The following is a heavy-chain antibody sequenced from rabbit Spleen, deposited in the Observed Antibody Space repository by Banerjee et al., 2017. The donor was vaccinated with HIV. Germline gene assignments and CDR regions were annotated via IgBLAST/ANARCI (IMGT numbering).Heavy chain of an antibody. J-gene: IGHJ6*01. CDR2: IGAGSGGT. V-gene: IGHV1S40*01. CDR3: ARDTGTSFSSYGMDL. Sequence: QSLAESGGRLVTPGTPLTLTCTASGFSRSDYYLSWVRQAPGKGLEWIGVIGAGSGGTVYATWAKGRFTCSKASSTTVTLQMTSLTVADTATYFCARDTGTSFSSYGMDLWGPGTLVTVS. D-gene: IGHD7-1*01. CDR1: GFSRSDYY.